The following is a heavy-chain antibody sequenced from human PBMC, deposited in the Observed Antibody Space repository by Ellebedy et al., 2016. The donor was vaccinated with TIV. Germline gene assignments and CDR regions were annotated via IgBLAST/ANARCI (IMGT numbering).Heavy chain of an antibody. J-gene: IGHJ4*02. CDR3: ARATDDYPMYYFDY. V-gene: IGHV1-69*13. D-gene: IGHD4-11*01. Sequence: SVKVSCKASGGTISSYIISWVRQAPGQGLEWMGGINPIFGSANYAQKFQGRVTITADEYTSTAYMELSSLRSEDTAVYYCARATDDYPMYYFDYWGQGTLVTVSS. CDR1: GGTISSYI. CDR2: INPIFGSA.